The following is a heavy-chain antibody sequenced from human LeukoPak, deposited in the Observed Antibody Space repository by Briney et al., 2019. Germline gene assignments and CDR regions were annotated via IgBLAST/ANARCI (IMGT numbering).Heavy chain of an antibody. CDR3: ARVSSLAVAGFFDY. Sequence: GGSPRLSCAASGFTFSSYWMNWVRQASGKGLEWVANIKQDGSEKDYVDSVKGRFTISRDNAKNSLYLQMNSLRAEDTAVYYCARVSSLAVAGFFDYWGQGILVTVSS. J-gene: IGHJ4*02. V-gene: IGHV3-7*01. CDR2: IKQDGSEK. CDR1: GFTFSSYW. D-gene: IGHD6-19*01.